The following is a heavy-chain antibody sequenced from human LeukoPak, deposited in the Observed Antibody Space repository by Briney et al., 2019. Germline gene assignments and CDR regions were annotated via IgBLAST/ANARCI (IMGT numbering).Heavy chain of an antibody. CDR1: GYTFTSYG. CDR3: VRGAYGQWLVRWFDP. V-gene: IGHV1-18*01. D-gene: IGHD6-19*01. Sequence: ASVKVSCKASGYTFTSYGISWVRQAPGQGLEWMGWISAYNGNTNYAQKLQGRVTMTTDTSTSTAYMELRSLRSDDTAVYYCVRGAYGQWLVRWFDPWGQGTLVTVSS. CDR2: ISAYNGNT. J-gene: IGHJ5*02.